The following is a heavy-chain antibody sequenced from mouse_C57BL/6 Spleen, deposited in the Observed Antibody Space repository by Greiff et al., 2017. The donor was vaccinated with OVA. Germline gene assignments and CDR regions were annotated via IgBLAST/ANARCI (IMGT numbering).Heavy chain of an antibody. CDR3: DRHERHVYYWFAY. CDR2: IWSDGST. V-gene: IGHV2-6-1*01. Sequence: VKLMESGPGLVAPSQSLSITCTVSGFSLTSYGVHWVRQPPGKGLEWLVVIWSDGSTTYNSALKSRLSISKDNSKSQDFLKMNSLQTNDTAMYYCDRHERHVYYWFAYWGQGTLVTVSA. D-gene: IGHD2-1*01. CDR1: GFSLTSYG. J-gene: IGHJ3*01.